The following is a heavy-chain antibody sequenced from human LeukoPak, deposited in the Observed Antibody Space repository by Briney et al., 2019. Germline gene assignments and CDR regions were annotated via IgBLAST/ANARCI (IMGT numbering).Heavy chain of an antibody. CDR2: IYSGGGT. V-gene: IGHV3-66*01. CDR3: AGGPYDNDGSGYYYRLDH. D-gene: IGHD3-22*01. CDR1: GFTVSQNY. Sequence: GGSLRLSCAASGFTVSQNYLSWVRQAPGKGLEWVSVIYSGGGTYYADSVKGRFTISRDYSKNILYLQMNSVRAENTAVYYCAGGPYDNDGSGYYYRLDHWGQGTLVTVSS. J-gene: IGHJ4*02.